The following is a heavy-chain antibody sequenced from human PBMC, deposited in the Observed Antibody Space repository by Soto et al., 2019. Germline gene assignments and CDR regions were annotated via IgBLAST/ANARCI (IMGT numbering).Heavy chain of an antibody. CDR3: AADAPADYYYYGMDV. CDR1: GFTFTSSA. V-gene: IGHV1-58*01. CDR2: IVVGSGNT. Sequence: SVKVSCKASGFTFTSSAVQWVRQARGQRLEWIGWIVVGSGNTNYSQKFQERVTITRDMSTSTAYMELSSLRSEDTAVYYCAADAPADYYYYGMDVWGQGTTVTVSS. J-gene: IGHJ6*02.